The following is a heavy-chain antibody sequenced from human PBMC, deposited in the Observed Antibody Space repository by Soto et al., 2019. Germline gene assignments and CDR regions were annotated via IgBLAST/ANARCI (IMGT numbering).Heavy chain of an antibody. CDR2: INHSGST. V-gene: IGHV4-34*01. J-gene: IGHJ4*02. Sequence: KTSETLSLTCAVYGGSFSGYYWSWIRQPPGKGLEWIGEINHSGSTNYNPSLKSRVTISVDTSKNQFSLKLSSVTAADTAVYYCARERDSSSSSYAANNQFDYWGQGTLVTGS. CDR3: ARERDSSSSSYAANNQFDY. CDR1: GGSFSGYY. D-gene: IGHD6-6*01.